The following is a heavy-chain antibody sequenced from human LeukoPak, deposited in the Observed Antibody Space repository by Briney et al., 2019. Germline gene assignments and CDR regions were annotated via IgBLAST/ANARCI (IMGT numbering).Heavy chain of an antibody. D-gene: IGHD6-13*01. CDR3: AKDFTPTYSSSWYPYNWFDP. CDR1: GFTVSSNY. V-gene: IGHV3-53*01. J-gene: IGHJ5*02. CDR2: IYSGGST. Sequence: TGGSLRLSCAASGFTVSSNYMSWVRQAPGKGLEWVSVIYSGGSTYYADSVKGRFTISRDNSKNTLYLQMNSLRAEDTAVYYCAKDFTPTYSSSWYPYNWFDPWGQGTLVTVSS.